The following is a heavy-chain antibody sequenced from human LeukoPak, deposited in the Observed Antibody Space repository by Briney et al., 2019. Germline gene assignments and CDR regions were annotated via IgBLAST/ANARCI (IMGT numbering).Heavy chain of an antibody. CDR1: GYTFTGYY. D-gene: IGHD3-22*01. J-gene: IGHJ4*02. Sequence: ASVKVSCKASGYTFTGYYMHWVRQAPGQGLEWMGWINPNSGGTNYAQKFQGRVTMTRDTSISTAYMELSRLRSDDTAVYYCARVDYYDSSGYYDYWGKGTLVTVSS. CDR3: ARVDYYDSSGYYDY. CDR2: INPNSGGT. V-gene: IGHV1-2*02.